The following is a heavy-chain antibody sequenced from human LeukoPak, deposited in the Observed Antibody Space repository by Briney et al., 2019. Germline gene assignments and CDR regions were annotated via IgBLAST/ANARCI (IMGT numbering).Heavy chain of an antibody. D-gene: IGHD6-13*01. CDR1: GFTVSSNS. J-gene: IGHJ4*02. CDR3: ARASSSWYVYGYYFDY. V-gene: IGHV3-7*04. Sequence: GGSLRLSCTVSGFTVSSNSMSWVRQAPGKGLEWVANIKQDGSEKYYVDSVKGRFTISRDNAKNSLYLQMNNLRAEDTAVFYCARASSSWYVYGYYFDYWGQGTLVTASS. CDR2: IKQDGSEK.